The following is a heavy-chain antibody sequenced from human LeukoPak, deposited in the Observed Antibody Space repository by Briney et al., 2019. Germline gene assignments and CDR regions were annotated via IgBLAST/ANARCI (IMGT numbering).Heavy chain of an antibody. V-gene: IGHV3-30*03. J-gene: IGHJ6*02. CDR3: ASDSPYYGMDV. Sequence: GGSLRLSCAASGFTFSGYGMHWVRQAPGTGLEWVAVISYDGHNEYYADSVKGRFTISRDNSKNTLYLQMSGLRVEDTAVYHCASDSPYYGMDVWGQGTTVTVSS. CDR2: ISYDGHNE. CDR1: GFTFSGYG.